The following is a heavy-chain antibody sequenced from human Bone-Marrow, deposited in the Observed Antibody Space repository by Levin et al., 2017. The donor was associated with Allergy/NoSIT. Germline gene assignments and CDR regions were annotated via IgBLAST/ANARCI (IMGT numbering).Heavy chain of an antibody. J-gene: IGHJ4*02. V-gene: IGHV3-23*01. CDR2: VSGSGLAT. Sequence: QAGESLKISCAASGFTFSKYTMAWVRQAPGKALEWVSAVSGSGLATYYAVSVQGRFIVSRDNSQNTVYLEMNGVRAEDTAVYYCAWEYYGDTIYYAYWGQGTLVTVSS. CDR3: AWEYYGDTIYYAY. D-gene: IGHD4-17*01. CDR1: GFTFSKYT.